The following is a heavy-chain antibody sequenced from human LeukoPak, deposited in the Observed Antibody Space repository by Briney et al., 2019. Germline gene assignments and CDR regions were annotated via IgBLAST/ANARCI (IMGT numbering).Heavy chain of an antibody. CDR3: ARFLVRGHYYGSGGTEIDY. V-gene: IGHV7-4-1*02. CDR1: GYTFTSYA. CDR2: INTNTGNP. D-gene: IGHD3-10*01. Sequence: ASVKVSCKASGYTFTSYAMNWVRQAPGQGLEWMGWINTNTGNPTYAQGFTGRFVFSLDTSVSTAYLQISSLKAEDTAVYYCARFLVRGHYYGSGGTEIDYWGQGTLVTVSS. J-gene: IGHJ4*02.